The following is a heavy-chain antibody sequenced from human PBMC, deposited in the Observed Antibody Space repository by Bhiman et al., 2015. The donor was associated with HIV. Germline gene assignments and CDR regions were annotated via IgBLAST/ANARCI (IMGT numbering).Heavy chain of an antibody. Sequence: EVQLVESGGGLVKPGGSLRLSCAASGFTFSNAWMSWVRQAPGKGLEWVGRIKSKTDGGTTDYAAPVKGRFTISRDDSKNTLYLQMNSLKTEDTAVYYCTTRRFFWWLLPDDAFDIWGQGTMVTVSS. V-gene: IGHV3-15*01. D-gene: IGHD3-22*01. CDR3: TTRRFFWWLLPDDAFDI. CDR2: IKSKTDGGTT. J-gene: IGHJ3*02. CDR1: GFTFSNAW.